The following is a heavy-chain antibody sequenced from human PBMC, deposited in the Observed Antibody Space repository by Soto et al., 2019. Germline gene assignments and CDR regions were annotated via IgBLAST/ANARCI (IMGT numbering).Heavy chain of an antibody. J-gene: IGHJ4*02. D-gene: IGHD3-10*01. V-gene: IGHV3-66*01. CDR2: IYSGGST. CDR1: GFTVSSNY. CDR3: ASTRYGSRSYYSSCPSLY. Sequence: PGGSLRLSCAASGFTVSSNYMSWVRQAPGKGLEWVSVIYSGGSTYYADSVKGRFTISRDNSKNTLYLQMNSLRAEDTAVYYCASTRYGSRSYYSSCPSLYWGQGTLVTVAS.